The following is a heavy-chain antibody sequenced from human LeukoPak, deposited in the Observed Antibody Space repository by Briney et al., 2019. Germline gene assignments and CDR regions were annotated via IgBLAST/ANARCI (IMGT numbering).Heavy chain of an antibody. D-gene: IGHD5-24*01. Sequence: SQTLSLTCAISGDSVSTNSVAWNWIRQSPSRGLEWLGRTSYRSKWYNDYAVSVKSRITITPDTSKKQFSLQLNSVTPEDTAVYYCAREAEITRFDYWGQGTLVTVSS. CDR2: TSYRSKWYN. J-gene: IGHJ4*02. CDR1: GDSVSTNSVA. V-gene: IGHV6-1*01. CDR3: AREAEITRFDY.